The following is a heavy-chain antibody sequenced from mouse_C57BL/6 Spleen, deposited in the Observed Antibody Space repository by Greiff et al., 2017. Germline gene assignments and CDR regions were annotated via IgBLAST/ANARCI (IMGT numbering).Heavy chain of an antibody. CDR3: ARLDWGARGGDV. CDR1: GYAFSSSW. CDR2: ICPGDGDT. Sequence: VQLHQSGPELVKPGASVKISCKASGYAFSSSWLNWVKQSPGKGLEWIGRICPGDGDTNYNGKFKGKATLTADKSSSTAYMQLSRLTSADSAVYFCARLDWGARGGDVWGTGTTGTVSA. D-gene: IGHD4-1*01. J-gene: IGHJ1*03. V-gene: IGHV1-82*01.